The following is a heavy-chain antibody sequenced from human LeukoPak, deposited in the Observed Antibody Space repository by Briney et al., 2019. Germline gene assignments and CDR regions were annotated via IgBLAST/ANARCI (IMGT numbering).Heavy chain of an antibody. D-gene: IGHD1-26*01. J-gene: IGHJ4*02. Sequence: SETLSLTCTASGGSISSYYWSWIRQPAGKGLEWIGRIHTNGNTNYNPSLKSRATMSADTSKNQFSLNVSSVTAADTAVYYCAREGGSYRFFDYWGQGTLVTVSS. CDR1: GGSISSYY. CDR3: AREGGSYRFFDY. V-gene: IGHV4-4*07. CDR2: IHTNGNT.